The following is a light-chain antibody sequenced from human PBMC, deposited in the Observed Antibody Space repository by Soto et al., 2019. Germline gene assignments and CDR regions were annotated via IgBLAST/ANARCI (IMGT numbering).Light chain of an antibody. V-gene: IGKV3-20*01. CDR1: QSLSSTY. J-gene: IGKJ1*01. Sequence: EIVLTQSPGTLSLSPGERATLSCRASQSLSSTYLAWYQQKPGQAPRLLIYDASSRATGIPDRFSGSGAGTAFTRTISRLEPEDFAVYYCQQYGSSPWTFGQGTKVELK. CDR2: DAS. CDR3: QQYGSSPWT.